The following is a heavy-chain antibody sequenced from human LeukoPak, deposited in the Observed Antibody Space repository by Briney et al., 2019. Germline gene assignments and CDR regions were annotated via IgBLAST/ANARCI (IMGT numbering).Heavy chain of an antibody. V-gene: IGHV3-20*04. CDR3: ARDLYGDYGFDT. CDR1: GFTFSSYA. CDR2: SNWNGGNT. D-gene: IGHD4-17*01. J-gene: IGHJ3*02. Sequence: SGGSLRLSCAASGFTFSSYAMSWVRQAPGKGLEWVSGSNWNGGNTGYADSVKGRFTVSRDNARKSLFLQMNSLRVEDTALYYCARDLYGDYGFDTWGQGTLVTVSS.